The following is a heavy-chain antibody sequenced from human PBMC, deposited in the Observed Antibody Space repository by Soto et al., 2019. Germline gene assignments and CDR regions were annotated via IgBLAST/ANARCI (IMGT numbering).Heavy chain of an antibody. Sequence: SESLCLTWRISSGSISGYDWSWMRQPTGKGPEWIGYIDYSGSTNYNPSLKSRVTISVDTSKNQFSLKLSSVTAADTAVYYCARDSKRGYSGYDKLDYWGQGTLVTVSS. J-gene: IGHJ4*02. CDR3: ARDSKRGYSGYDKLDY. V-gene: IGHV4-59*01. D-gene: IGHD5-12*01. CDR2: IDYSGST. CDR1: SGSISGYD.